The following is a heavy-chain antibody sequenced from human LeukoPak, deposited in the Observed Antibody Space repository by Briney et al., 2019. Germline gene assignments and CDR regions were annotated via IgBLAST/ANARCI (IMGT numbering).Heavy chain of an antibody. Sequence: GGSLRLSCAASGFTFSSYSMSWVRQAPGKGLEWVSSISSSSSYIYYADSVKGRFTISRDNAKNSLYLQMNSLRAEDTAVYYCARDSDYSNYPYWGQGTLVTVSS. D-gene: IGHD4-11*01. CDR3: ARDSDYSNYPY. V-gene: IGHV3-21*01. J-gene: IGHJ4*02. CDR1: GFTFSSYS. CDR2: ISSSSSYI.